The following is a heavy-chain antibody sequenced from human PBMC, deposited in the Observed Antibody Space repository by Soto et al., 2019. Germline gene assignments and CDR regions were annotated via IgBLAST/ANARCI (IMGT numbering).Heavy chain of an antibody. CDR2: ISNDGTKK. CDR3: ARDRIPTMLVMKNGNGWLYP. J-gene: IGHJ5*02. V-gene: IGHV3-30-3*01. CDR1: GFTFSSYA. D-gene: IGHD3-22*01. Sequence: QVQLVESGGGVVQPGRSLRLSCAASGFTFSSYAMHWVRQAPGKGLEWVALISNDGTKKYHADSVKGPFTISRDNSNNSLSLEMNRLRAEDTAVYYCARDRIPTMLVMKNGNGWLYPWGQGTLVTVSS.